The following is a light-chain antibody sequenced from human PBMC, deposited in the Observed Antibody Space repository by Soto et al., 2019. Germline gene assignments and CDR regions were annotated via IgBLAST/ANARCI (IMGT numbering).Light chain of an antibody. CDR3: QPYHNWPLT. V-gene: IGKV3-15*01. J-gene: IGKJ4*01. CDR2: DTS. Sequence: EVVMRQSPATLSVSPGEAATLSCRASQGIGDTLASDQHKAGPPPRLLCYDTSTSATGVPTRCSGSRSGAQFTLTINRLQSEDFAVYCCQPYHNWPLTFGGGTKV. CDR1: QGIGDT.